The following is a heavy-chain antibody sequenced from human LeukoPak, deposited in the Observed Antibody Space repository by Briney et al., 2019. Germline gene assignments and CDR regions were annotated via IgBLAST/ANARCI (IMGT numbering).Heavy chain of an antibody. J-gene: IGHJ6*03. D-gene: IGHD4-17*01. CDR1: GYTFTGYD. V-gene: IGHV1-2*02. Sequence: ASVTVSCKPSGYTFTGYDMHWVRQAPAQGLGWMGWINPNSGGTNYSQKFQGRVTMTRDTSISTAYMELSRLRSDDPAVYYCARGLTTVTPDEDYMYVWGKGTTVTVSS. CDR3: ARGLTTVTPDEDYMYV. CDR2: INPNSGGT.